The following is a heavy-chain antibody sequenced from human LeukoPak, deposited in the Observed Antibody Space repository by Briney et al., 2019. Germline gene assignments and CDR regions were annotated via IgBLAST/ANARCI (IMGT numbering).Heavy chain of an antibody. CDR1: NGSISSRSYY. Sequence: SETLSLTCTVSNGSISSRSYYWGWIRQPPGKGLEWIWIIYYSRSTNYNPSLKSRVTISVDTSKNQFSLKLSSVTAADTAVYYCARTSLERVQYNWFDPWGQGTLVTVSS. V-gene: IGHV4-39*07. CDR2: IYYSRST. J-gene: IGHJ5*02. CDR3: ARTSLERVQYNWFDP. D-gene: IGHD1-1*01.